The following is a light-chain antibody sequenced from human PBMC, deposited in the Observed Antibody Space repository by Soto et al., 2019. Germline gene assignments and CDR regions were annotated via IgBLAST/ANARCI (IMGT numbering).Light chain of an antibody. CDR1: SSNIGRST. CDR2: STS. V-gene: IGLV1-44*01. J-gene: IGLJ1*01. Sequence: QSVLTQPPSASGSPGQIVALSSSGSSSNIGRSTLPWYQQLPGTAPKLLIYSTSQRSSGVPGRFSGSKSGASASLSISGLQSEDEADYYCAAWDDRLDVYVFGTGTKVTVL. CDR3: AAWDDRLDVYV.